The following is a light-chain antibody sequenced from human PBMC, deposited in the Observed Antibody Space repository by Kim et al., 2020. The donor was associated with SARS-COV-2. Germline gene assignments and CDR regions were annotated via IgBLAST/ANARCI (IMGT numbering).Light chain of an antibody. CDR2: DAS. V-gene: IGKV3-11*01. CDR3: QQRSYWLT. J-gene: IGKJ4*01. Sequence: SLATGKRATRSCRASQSVSSYLAWFQQRPGQAPRLVIYDASKRASGIPARFSGSGSGTDFTLTISSREPEDFAVYFCQQRSYWLTFGGGTKVDIK. CDR1: QSVSSY.